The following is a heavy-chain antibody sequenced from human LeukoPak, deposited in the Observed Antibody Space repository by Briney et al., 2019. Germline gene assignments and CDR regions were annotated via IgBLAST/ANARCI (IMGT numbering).Heavy chain of an antibody. CDR1: GDTFSDYY. J-gene: IGHJ4*02. V-gene: IGHV1-2*02. Sequence: ASVKVSCKVSGDTFSDYYIHWVRQAPGHGLEWMGWTSPKSGDTRYTQRFQGRVTMTRDTSISTVYMELDRLTFDDTAVYYCARDNYGTLDYWGQGTLVTVSS. CDR3: ARDNYGTLDY. CDR2: TSPKSGDT. D-gene: IGHD4-11*01.